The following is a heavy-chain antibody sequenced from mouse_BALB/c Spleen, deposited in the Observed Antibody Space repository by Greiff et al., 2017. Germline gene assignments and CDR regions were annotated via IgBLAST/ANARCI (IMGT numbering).Heavy chain of an antibody. J-gene: IGHJ2*01. D-gene: IGHD4-1*02. CDR3: ARQLGQDFDY. V-gene: IGHV1-67*01. CDR1: GYTFTDYA. Sequence: QVQLQQPGPELVRPGVSVKISCKGSGYTFTDYAMHWVKQSHAKSLEWIGVISTYYGNTNYNQKFKGKATMTVDKSSSTAYMELARLTSEDSAIYYCARQLGQDFDYWGQGTTLTVSS. CDR2: ISTYYGNT.